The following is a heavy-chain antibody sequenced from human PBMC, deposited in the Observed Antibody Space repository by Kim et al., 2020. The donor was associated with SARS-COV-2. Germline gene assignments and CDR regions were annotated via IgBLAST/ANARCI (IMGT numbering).Heavy chain of an antibody. CDR2: INPSGGTT. V-gene: IGHV1-46*01. CDR1: GYTFTTYY. CDR3: ARVGGYSSDWLSFDY. D-gene: IGHD6-19*01. Sequence: ASVKVSCMASGYTFTTYYIHWVRQAPGQGLEWMGIINPSGGTTRYTQKFQGRVTMTRDTSTSTVYMELSSLRSEDTAVYYCARVGGYSSDWLSFDYWGQGTLVTVSS. J-gene: IGHJ4*02.